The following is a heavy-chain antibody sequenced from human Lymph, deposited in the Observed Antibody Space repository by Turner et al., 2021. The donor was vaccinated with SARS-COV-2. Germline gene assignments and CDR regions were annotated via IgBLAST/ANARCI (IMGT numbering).Heavy chain of an antibody. CDR3: AKDPGYCSGGSCYSRTYFDF. Sequence: EVQLVESGGGVVQPGGSLRLSCAAPGFTFDDYAMHWVRQAPGKGLEWVSLSSGDGGGTYYADAVKGRFTISRDNSKNSLSLQMNSLRAEDTALYDCAKDPGYCSGGSCYSRTYFDFWGQGTLVTVSA. CDR2: SSGDGGGT. CDR1: GFTFDDYA. V-gene: IGHV3-43*02. J-gene: IGHJ4*02. D-gene: IGHD2-15*01.